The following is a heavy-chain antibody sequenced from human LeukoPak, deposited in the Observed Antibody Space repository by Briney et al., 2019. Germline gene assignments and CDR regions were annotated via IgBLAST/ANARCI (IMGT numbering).Heavy chain of an antibody. Sequence: ASVRVSCKASGYTFTGYYMHWVRQAPGQGLEWMGWINPNSGGTNYAQKFQGRVTMTRDTSISTAYMELSRLRSDDTAVYYCARVQPTPKKLSNFHGDAFDIWGQGTMVTVSS. D-gene: IGHD4/OR15-4a*01. V-gene: IGHV1-2*02. J-gene: IGHJ3*02. CDR1: GYTFTGYY. CDR2: INPNSGGT. CDR3: ARVQPTPKKLSNFHGDAFDI.